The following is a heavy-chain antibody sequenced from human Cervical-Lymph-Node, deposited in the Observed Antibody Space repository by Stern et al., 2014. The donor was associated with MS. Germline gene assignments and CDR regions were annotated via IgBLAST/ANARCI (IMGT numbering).Heavy chain of an antibody. CDR2: ISYDGSNQ. J-gene: IGHJ4*02. Sequence: VQLVESGGGVVQPGRSLRLSCAASGFTFSSYAMHWVRQAPGKGLEWVAVISYDGSNQYYADFVKGRFTISRDNSKNTLYLQMNSLRAEDTAVYYCARDLLTYYDFWSGQNPFDYWGQGTLVTVSS. D-gene: IGHD3-3*01. V-gene: IGHV3-30-3*01. CDR3: ARDLLTYYDFWSGQNPFDY. CDR1: GFTFSSYA.